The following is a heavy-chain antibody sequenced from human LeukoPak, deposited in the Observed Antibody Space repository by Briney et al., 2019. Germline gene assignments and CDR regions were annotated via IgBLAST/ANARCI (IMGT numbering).Heavy chain of an antibody. V-gene: IGHV3-21*01. CDR1: GFTFSSYS. J-gene: IGHJ4*02. D-gene: IGHD6-13*01. CDR2: IGGGGSYI. CDR3: ARATTLQGIAATGTNY. Sequence: GGSLRLSCAASGFTFSSYSMTWVRQAPGKGLQWVSSIGGGGSYIYYADSVKGRFTISRDNAKNSLYLQMNSLRVEDTAVYYCARATTLQGIAATGTNYWGQGTLVTVSS.